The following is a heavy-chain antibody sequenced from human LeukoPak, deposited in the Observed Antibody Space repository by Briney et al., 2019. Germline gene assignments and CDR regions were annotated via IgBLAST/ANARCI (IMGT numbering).Heavy chain of an antibody. CDR2: ISPRGETI. V-gene: IGHV3-48*01. CDR3: ARVDGPTVFVYYLDF. D-gene: IGHD3-10*02. J-gene: IGHJ4*02. Sequence: GGSLRLSCVTSGFVFSSRGMVWARQAPGNGLEWVSYISPRGETIYYADSVKGRFTVSRDNAKSSMFLQMESLRVEDTAKYYCARVDGPTVFVYYLDFWGQGTLATVSS. CDR1: GFVFSSRG.